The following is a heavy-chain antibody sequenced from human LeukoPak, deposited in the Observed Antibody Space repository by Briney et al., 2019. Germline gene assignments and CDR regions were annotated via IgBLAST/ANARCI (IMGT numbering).Heavy chain of an antibody. D-gene: IGHD6-19*01. CDR1: GGSISSYY. V-gene: IGHV4-4*07. J-gene: IGHJ4*02. Sequence: SETLSLTCTVSGGSISSYYWSWIRQPAGKGLEWIGRIYTSGSTNYNPSLKSRVTMSVDTSKNQFSLKLSSVTAADTAVYYCARTPGIAVAHTYYFDYWGQGTLVTVSS. CDR2: IYTSGST. CDR3: ARTPGIAVAHTYYFDY.